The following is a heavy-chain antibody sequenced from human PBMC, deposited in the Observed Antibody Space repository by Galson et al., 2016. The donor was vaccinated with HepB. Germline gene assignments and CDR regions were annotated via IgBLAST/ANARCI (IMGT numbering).Heavy chain of an antibody. CDR1: GFTVSSNY. CDR3: AHRGGLFPYWYFDF. J-gene: IGHJ2*01. D-gene: IGHD2-21*01. CDR2: IYSGGST. V-gene: IGHV3-53*05. Sequence: SLRLSCAASGFTVSSNYMSWVRQAPGKGLEWVSVIYSGGSTYYADSVKGRFTISRDNSKHTLYLQMTNMDPADTATYYCAHRGGLFPYWYFDFWGRGTLVAVSS.